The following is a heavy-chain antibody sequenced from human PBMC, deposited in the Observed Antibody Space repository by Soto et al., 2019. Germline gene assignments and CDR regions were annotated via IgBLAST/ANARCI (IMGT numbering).Heavy chain of an antibody. CDR2: ISYDGSNK. Sequence: PGGSLRLSCAASGFTFSSYAMHWVRQAPGKGLEWVAVISYDGSNKYYADSVKGRFTISRDNSKNTLYLQMNSLRAEDTAVYYCARVFGKNWNYGGLDYWGQGTLVTVSS. CDR3: ARVFGKNWNYGGLDY. D-gene: IGHD1-7*01. CDR1: GFTFSSYA. V-gene: IGHV3-30-3*01. J-gene: IGHJ4*02.